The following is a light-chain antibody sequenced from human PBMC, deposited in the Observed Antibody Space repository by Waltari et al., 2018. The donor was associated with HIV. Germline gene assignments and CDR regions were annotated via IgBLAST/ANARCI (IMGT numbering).Light chain of an antibody. Sequence: SSVLTQPPSVSVAPGQTAMITCGGNNIGSKTVQWYQQKPVQAPILVIYDDAERPSGSPGRVSGSNAGNTATLTISRVEAGDEADYFCQVWDGNSDHQVFGGGTKLTVL. V-gene: IGLV3-21*02. J-gene: IGLJ3*02. CDR3: QVWDGNSDHQV. CDR1: NIGSKT. CDR2: DDA.